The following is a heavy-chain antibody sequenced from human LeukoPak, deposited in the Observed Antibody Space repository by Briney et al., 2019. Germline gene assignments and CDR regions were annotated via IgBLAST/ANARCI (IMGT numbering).Heavy chain of an antibody. CDR2: TRNKANSYTT. CDR1: GFTFSSYS. Sequence: GGSLRLSCAASGFTFSSYSMNWFRQAPGKGLEWVGRTRNKANSYTTEYAASVKGRFTISRDDSKNSLYLQMNSLKTEDTAVYYCARDREAVAGTRYYYYMDVWGKGTTVTVSS. V-gene: IGHV3-72*01. D-gene: IGHD6-19*01. CDR3: ARDREAVAGTRYYYYMDV. J-gene: IGHJ6*03.